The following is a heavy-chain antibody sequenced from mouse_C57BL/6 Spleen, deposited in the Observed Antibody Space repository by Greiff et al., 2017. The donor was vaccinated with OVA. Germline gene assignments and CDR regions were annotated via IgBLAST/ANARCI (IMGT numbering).Heavy chain of an antibody. CDR2: INYDGSST. J-gene: IGHJ1*03. V-gene: IGHV5-16*01. CDR3: ARVWHYWYFDV. Sequence: EVQVVESEGGLVQPGSSMKLSCTASGFTFSDYYMAWVRQVPEKGLEWVANINYDGSSTYYLDSLKSRFIISRDNAKNILYLQMSSLKSEDTATYYCARVWHYWYFDVWGTGTTVTVSS. CDR1: GFTFSDYY.